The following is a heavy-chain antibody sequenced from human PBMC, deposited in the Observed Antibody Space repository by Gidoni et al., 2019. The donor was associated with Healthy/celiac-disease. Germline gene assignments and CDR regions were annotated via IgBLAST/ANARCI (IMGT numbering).Heavy chain of an antibody. CDR1: GFTFSSYV. J-gene: IGHJ6*02. V-gene: IGHV3-33*01. Sequence: QVQLVESGGCVVQPGRSLRLSCAASGFTFSSYVMHWVRQAPGKGLDWVSVIWYDGSNKDYADSVKGRFTISRDNSKNTLYLQMNSLRAEDTAVYYCARDSGLYYYYGMDVWGQGTTVTVSS. CDR3: ARDSGLYYYYGMDV. CDR2: IWYDGSNK.